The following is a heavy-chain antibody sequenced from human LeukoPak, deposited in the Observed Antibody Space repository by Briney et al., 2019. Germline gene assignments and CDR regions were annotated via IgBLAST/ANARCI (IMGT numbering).Heavy chain of an antibody. Sequence: GGSLRLSCAASGFTVSSNYMSWVRQAPGKGLEWVSVIYSGGSTYYADSVKGRFTISRDNSKNTLYLQMNSLRAEDTAEYYCAKSLLTTASGTGRAFDIWGQGTMVTVSS. D-gene: IGHD1-26*01. V-gene: IGHV3-66*01. CDR1: GFTVSSNY. CDR2: IYSGGST. J-gene: IGHJ3*02. CDR3: AKSLLTTASGTGRAFDI.